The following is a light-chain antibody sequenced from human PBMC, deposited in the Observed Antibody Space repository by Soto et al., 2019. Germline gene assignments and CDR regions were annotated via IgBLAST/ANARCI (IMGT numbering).Light chain of an antibody. J-gene: IGLJ3*02. CDR1: SSDVGGFDY. CDR2: EVS. Sequence: QSALTQPASVSGSPGQSITISCTGASSDVGGFDYVSWSQQHPGKAPKLLIYEVSNRPSGVSNRFSASKSGNTASLTISGLQPEDEADYYCSSYTGRKAWVCGGGTKVTVL. CDR3: SSYTGRKAWV. V-gene: IGLV2-14*01.